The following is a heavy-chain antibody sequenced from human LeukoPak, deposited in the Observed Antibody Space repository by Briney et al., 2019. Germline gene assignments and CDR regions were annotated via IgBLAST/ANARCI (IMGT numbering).Heavy chain of an antibody. J-gene: IGHJ4*02. V-gene: IGHV5-51*01. CDR3: ARGYYDTVTGYYRIFYFDY. Sequence: GESLKISCKVSGPSFTSYWIGWVRQMPGKGLEWMGVIYPGDSDTRYSPSFQGQVTISADMSIDTAYLRWSSLKASDSAMYYCARGYYDTVTGYYRIFYFDYWGQGTLVTVSS. CDR1: GPSFTSYW. D-gene: IGHD3-9*01. CDR2: IYPGDSDT.